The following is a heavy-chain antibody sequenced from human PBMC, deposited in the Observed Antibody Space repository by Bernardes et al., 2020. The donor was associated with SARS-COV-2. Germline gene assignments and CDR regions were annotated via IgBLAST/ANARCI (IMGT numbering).Heavy chain of an antibody. CDR1: GYTFTSYG. CDR3: AREDGGNSGGYYYYYGMDV. V-gene: IGHV1-18*01. CDR2: ISAYNGNT. J-gene: IGHJ6*02. D-gene: IGHD2-21*02. Sequence: ASVKVSCKASGYTFTSYGISWVRQAPGQGLEWMGWISAYNGNTNYAQKLQGRVTMTTDTSTSTAYMELRSLRSDDTAVYYCAREDGGNSGGYYYYYGMDVWGQGTTVTVSS.